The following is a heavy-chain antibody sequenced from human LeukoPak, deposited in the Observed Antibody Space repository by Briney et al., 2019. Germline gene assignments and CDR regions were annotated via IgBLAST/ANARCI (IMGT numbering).Heavy chain of an antibody. CDR3: ARDIAVAGAIDY. V-gene: IGHV3-53*01. CDR2: IYSGGST. J-gene: IGHJ4*02. Sequence: GGSLRLSCAASGFTVSSNYMSWVRQAPGKGLEWVSVIYSGGSTYYADSVKGRFTISRDNSKNTLYLQMNSLGAEDTAVYYCARDIAVAGAIDYWGQGTLVTVSS. D-gene: IGHD6-19*01. CDR1: GFTVSSNY.